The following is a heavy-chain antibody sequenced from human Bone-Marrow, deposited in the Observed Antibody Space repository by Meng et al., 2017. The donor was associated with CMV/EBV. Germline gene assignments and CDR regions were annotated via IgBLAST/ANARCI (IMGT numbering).Heavy chain of an antibody. CDR1: GYTFTSYD. CDR3: ARDSLAAAGH. D-gene: IGHD6-13*01. CDR2: INPSGGST. V-gene: IGHV1-46*01. J-gene: IGHJ4*02. Sequence: ASVKVSCKASGYTFTSYDINWVRQATGQGLEWMGIINPSGGSTSYAQKFQGRVTMTRDTSISTAYMELSRLRSDDTAVYYCARDSLAAAGHWGQGTLVTVSS.